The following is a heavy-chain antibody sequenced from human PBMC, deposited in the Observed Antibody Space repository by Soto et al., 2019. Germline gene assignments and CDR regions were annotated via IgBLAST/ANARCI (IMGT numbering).Heavy chain of an antibody. V-gene: IGHV4-30-4*01. Sequence: TLSLTCTVSGGSISSGDYYWSWIRQPPGKGLEWIGYIYYSGSTYYNPSLKSRVTISVDTSKNQFSLKLSSVTAADTAVYYCARDPSSWTPYYYYYGMDVWGQGTTVTVSS. J-gene: IGHJ6*02. D-gene: IGHD6-13*01. CDR2: IYYSGST. CDR3: ARDPSSWTPYYYYYGMDV. CDR1: GGSISSGDYY.